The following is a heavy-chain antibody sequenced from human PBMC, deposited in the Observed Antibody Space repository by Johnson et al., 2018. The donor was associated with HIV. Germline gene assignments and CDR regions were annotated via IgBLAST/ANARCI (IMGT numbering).Heavy chain of an antibody. J-gene: IGHJ3*02. Sequence: VQLVESGGGLVQTGGSLRLSCAASGFTFSSYWMSWVRQAPGKGLEWVANIKQDGSEKYYVDSVKGRFTISRDNAKNSLYLQMNSLRAEDTAVYYCARDKFTGRQWLSYDDAFDIWGQGTMVTVSS. CDR2: IKQDGSEK. CDR1: GFTFSSYW. CDR3: ARDKFTGRQWLSYDDAFDI. V-gene: IGHV3-7*01. D-gene: IGHD6-19*01.